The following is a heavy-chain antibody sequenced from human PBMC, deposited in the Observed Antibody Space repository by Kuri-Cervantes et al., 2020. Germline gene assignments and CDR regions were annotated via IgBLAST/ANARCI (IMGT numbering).Heavy chain of an antibody. CDR2: INTDESAT. CDR3: VRDGPFDL. V-gene: IGHV3-74*01. D-gene: IGHD3/OR15-3a*01. J-gene: IGHJ3*01. Sequence: GGSLRLSCAASGFTFSSYWMVWVRQVPGKGLVWVSRINTDESATSYADSVKGRFTISRDNAKNSPFLQMSSLRAEDTAVYYCVRDGPFDLWGQGTLVTVSS. CDR1: GFTFSSYW.